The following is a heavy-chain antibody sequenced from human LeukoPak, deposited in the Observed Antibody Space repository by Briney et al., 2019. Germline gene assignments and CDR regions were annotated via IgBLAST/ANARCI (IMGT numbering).Heavy chain of an antibody. Sequence: ASVKVSCKTSGYTFTTYGISWVRQAPGQGLEYMGWISAFSGKTNYAQKFQGRVALTMDTSTFTVEMELRSLKFDDTAVYFCARLSYDGEGYWGQGTLVTVSS. CDR3: ARLSYDGEGY. J-gene: IGHJ4*02. D-gene: IGHD3-10*01. CDR1: GYTFTTYG. CDR2: ISAFSGKT. V-gene: IGHV1-18*01.